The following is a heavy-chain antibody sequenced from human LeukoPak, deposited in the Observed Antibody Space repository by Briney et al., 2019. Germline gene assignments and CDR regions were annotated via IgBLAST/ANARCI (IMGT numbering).Heavy chain of an antibody. J-gene: IGHJ3*02. D-gene: IGHD6-19*01. CDR2: ISWNSGSI. Sequence: GGSLRLSCAASGFTFDDYATHWVRQAPGKGLEWVSGISWNSGSIGYADSVKGRFTISRDNAKNSLYLQMNSLRAEDTALYYCAKDMSSGGIAVAGLGAFDIWGQGTMVTVSS. V-gene: IGHV3-9*01. CDR3: AKDMSSGGIAVAGLGAFDI. CDR1: GFTFDDYA.